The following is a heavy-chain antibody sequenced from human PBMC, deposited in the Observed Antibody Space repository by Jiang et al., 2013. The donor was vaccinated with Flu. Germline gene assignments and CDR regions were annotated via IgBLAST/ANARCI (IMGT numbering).Heavy chain of an antibody. Sequence: PGLVKPSETLSLTCTVSGGSIGGYYWSWIRQPPGKGLEWIGYIYYTGSTYYNPSLKSRVTIAVDTSKNQFSLKLTSVTAADRAVYYCARGSKFYDTLTGYSSPSFDSWGQGALVTVSS. CDR2: IYYTGST. CDR3: ARGSKFYDTLTGYSSPSFDS. J-gene: IGHJ4*02. V-gene: IGHV4-59*12. CDR1: GGSIGGYY. D-gene: IGHD3-9*01.